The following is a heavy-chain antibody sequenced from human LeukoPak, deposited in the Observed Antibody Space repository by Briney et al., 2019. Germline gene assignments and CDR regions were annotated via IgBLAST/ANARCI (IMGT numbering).Heavy chain of an antibody. Sequence: SETLSLTCAVYGGSFSGYYWSWIRQPPGKGLEWIGEINHSGSTNYNPSLKSRVTISVDTSKNQFSLKLSSVTAADTAVYYCARSRLQLWLRGMDVWGQGTTVTVSS. V-gene: IGHV4-34*01. CDR3: ARSRLQLWLRGMDV. D-gene: IGHD5-18*01. CDR2: INHSGST. CDR1: GGSFSGYY. J-gene: IGHJ6*02.